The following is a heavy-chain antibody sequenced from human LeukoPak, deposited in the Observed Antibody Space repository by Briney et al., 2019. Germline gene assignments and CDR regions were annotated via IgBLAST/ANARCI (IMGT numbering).Heavy chain of an antibody. Sequence: PSETPSLTCTVSGGSVSSGSYYWSCIRQPPGKGLEWSGYIYYSGSTYYNPSLKSRVTISVDTSKNQFSLKLSSVTAADTAVYYCARAVTVAELYFDLWGRGTLVTVSS. V-gene: IGHV4-61*01. CDR1: GGSVSSGSYY. CDR2: IYYSGST. D-gene: IGHD6-19*01. CDR3: ARAVTVAELYFDL. J-gene: IGHJ2*01.